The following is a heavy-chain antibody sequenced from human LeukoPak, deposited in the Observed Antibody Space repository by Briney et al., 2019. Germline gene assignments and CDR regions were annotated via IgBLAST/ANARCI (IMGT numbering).Heavy chain of an antibody. CDR2: IKQDGSEK. CDR3: ARDRPTYYSNYPRFDY. V-gene: IGHV3-7*01. D-gene: IGHD4-11*01. Sequence: PGGSLRLSCAASGFTFSSYWMSWVRQAPGKGLEWVANIKQDGSEKYDVDSVKGRFTISRDNAKNSLYLQMNSLRAEDTAVYYCARDRPTYYSNYPRFDYWGQGTLVTVSS. CDR1: GFTFSSYW. J-gene: IGHJ4*02.